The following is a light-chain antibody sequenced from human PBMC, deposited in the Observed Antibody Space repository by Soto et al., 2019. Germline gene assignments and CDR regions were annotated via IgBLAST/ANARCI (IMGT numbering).Light chain of an antibody. V-gene: IGKV3D-15*01. CDR3: QQYHNWPPIT. J-gene: IGKJ5*01. Sequence: ANLSFRPGQRINTDLAWYQQKLGQAPRLLIYGASTRATGIPARFSGSGSGTEFTLTISSLQSEDFAVYYCQQYHNWPPITFGQGTRLEI. CDR1: QRINTD. CDR2: GAS.